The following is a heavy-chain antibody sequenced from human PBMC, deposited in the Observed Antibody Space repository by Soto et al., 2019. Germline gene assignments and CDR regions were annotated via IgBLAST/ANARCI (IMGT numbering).Heavy chain of an antibody. Sequence: QVQLVQSGAEVRKPGSSLRVSCKSSGATFSTTGISWVRQAPGQGLEWMGGIIPLFGTPKYARKFRGRVSISADESTNTVSMELNSLRPDDEAVYYCARASPVICGGDPCYRLDSSFDSWGPGSLVIVSS. J-gene: IGHJ5*01. CDR1: GATFSTTG. V-gene: IGHV1-69*01. D-gene: IGHD2-21*02. CDR3: ARASPVICGGDPCYRLDSSFDS. CDR2: IIPLFGTP.